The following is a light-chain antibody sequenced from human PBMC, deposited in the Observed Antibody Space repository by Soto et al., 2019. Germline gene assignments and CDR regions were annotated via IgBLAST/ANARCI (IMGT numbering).Light chain of an antibody. CDR3: QQSYSAPWT. CDR2: GAS. Sequence: DTQMTQSPSSLSASVGDRVTITCRASQSISSYLNWYQQKPGKVPKLLIYGASSVQSGVPSRFSGGGSGTDFTLTISSLQPEDYATYYCQQSYSAPWTFGQGTEVEIK. J-gene: IGKJ1*01. V-gene: IGKV1-39*01. CDR1: QSISSY.